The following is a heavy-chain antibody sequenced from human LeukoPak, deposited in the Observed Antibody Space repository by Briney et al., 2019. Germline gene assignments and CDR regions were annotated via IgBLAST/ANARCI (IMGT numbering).Heavy chain of an antibody. J-gene: IGHJ4*02. CDR2: INPSGGST. Sequence: ASVKVSCKASGYTFTSYYMHWVRQAPGQGLEWMGIINPSGGSTSYAQKFQGRVTMTRDTSTSTVYMELSSLRSEDTAVYYCAREAPEYYDSSGSDFDYWGQGTLVTVSS. D-gene: IGHD3-22*01. V-gene: IGHV1-46*01. CDR1: GYTFTSYY. CDR3: AREAPEYYDSSGSDFDY.